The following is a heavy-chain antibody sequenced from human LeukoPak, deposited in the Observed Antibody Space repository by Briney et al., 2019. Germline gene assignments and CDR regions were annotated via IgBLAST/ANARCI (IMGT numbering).Heavy chain of an antibody. CDR1: GGSTSDYY. Sequence: SETLSLTCSVSGGSTSDYYWNWIRQPAGQGLEWLGRIYYTGNTAYNPSLESRLTMSLDTAKNQFSLKVASVTAADTAVYYCARGGTLFTYFDSWGQGTLVTVSS. V-gene: IGHV4-4*07. J-gene: IGHJ4*02. CDR2: IYYTGNT. CDR3: ARGGTLFTYFDS. D-gene: IGHD3-10*02.